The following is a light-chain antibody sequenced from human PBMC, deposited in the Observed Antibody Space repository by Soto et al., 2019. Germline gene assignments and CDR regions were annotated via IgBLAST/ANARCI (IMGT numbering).Light chain of an antibody. V-gene: IGLV2-23*01. Sequence: QSVLTQPASVSGSPGQSITISCTGTSSNVGGYNLVSWYQHHPGKAPKLMIYEGSERPSGVSNRFSGSKSGNTASLTISGLQAEDEADYYCCSYAGSTTVVFGGGTKLTVL. CDR2: EGS. J-gene: IGLJ2*01. CDR3: CSYAGSTTVV. CDR1: SSNVGGYNL.